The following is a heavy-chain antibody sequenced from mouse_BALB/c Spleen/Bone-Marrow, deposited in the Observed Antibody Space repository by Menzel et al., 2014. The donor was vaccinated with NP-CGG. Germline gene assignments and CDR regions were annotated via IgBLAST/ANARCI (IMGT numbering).Heavy chain of an antibody. Sequence: EVQGVESGGGLVQPGGSLRLSCATSGFTFTDYYMSWVRQPPGKALEWLGFIRNKAYSYTTEYSASVKGRFTISRDNSQSILYLQMNTLRAEDSATYYCARDKGRVFFDYWAQGTTLTVSS. CDR1: GFTFTDYY. CDR2: IRNKAYSYTT. V-gene: IGHV7-3*02. J-gene: IGHJ2*01. CDR3: ARDKGRVFFDY.